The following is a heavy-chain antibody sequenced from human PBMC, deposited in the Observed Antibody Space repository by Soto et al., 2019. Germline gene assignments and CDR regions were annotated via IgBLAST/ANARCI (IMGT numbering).Heavy chain of an antibody. J-gene: IGHJ4*02. Sequence: PSETLSLTCTVSGGSISSSSYYWGWVRQPPGKGLEWIGSIYYSGSTYYNPSLKSRVTISVDTSKNQFSLKLSSVTAADTAVYYCATITADFDWLSRKDRVFDYWGQGTLVTVSS. CDR1: GGSISSSSYY. CDR2: IYYSGST. D-gene: IGHD3-9*01. V-gene: IGHV4-39*01. CDR3: ATITADFDWLSRKDRVFDY.